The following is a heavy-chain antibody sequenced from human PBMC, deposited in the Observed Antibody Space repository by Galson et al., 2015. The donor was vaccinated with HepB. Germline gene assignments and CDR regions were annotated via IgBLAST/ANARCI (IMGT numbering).Heavy chain of an antibody. J-gene: IGHJ4*02. CDR3: AKVTGGYSSSWYIDGVLDY. D-gene: IGHD6-13*01. V-gene: IGHV3-30*18. Sequence: SLRLSCAASGFTFSSYGMHWVRQAPGKGLEWVAVISYDGSNKYYADSVKGRFTISRDNSKNTLYLQMNSLRAEDTAVYYCAKVTGGYSSSWYIDGVLDYWGQGTLVTVSS. CDR1: GFTFSSYG. CDR2: ISYDGSNK.